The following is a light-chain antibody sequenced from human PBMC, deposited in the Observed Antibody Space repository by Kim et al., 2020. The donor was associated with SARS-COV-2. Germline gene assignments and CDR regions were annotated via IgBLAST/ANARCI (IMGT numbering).Light chain of an antibody. CDR1: QNIGNG. Sequence: ASVGDRVTITCRDNQNIGNGLDWYKQKPGKAPKLLIYLASTLERGVPLRFSGSGSGTEFTLTIDSLQHDDFATYYCHQYNSFSWTFGQGTKVDIK. V-gene: IGKV1-5*03. J-gene: IGKJ1*01. CDR3: HQYNSFSWT. CDR2: LAS.